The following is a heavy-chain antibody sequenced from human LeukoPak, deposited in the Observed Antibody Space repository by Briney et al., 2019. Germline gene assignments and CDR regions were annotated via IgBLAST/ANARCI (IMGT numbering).Heavy chain of an antibody. CDR3: ARDHSYHFGSQTSTLDV. Sequence: SETLSLTCTISGASISTGGFYWTWIRQPPGEGLEWFGYIYYTGSVDYNASLKSRLTISLDTSKNRFSLKLNSVTAADTAVYYCARDHSYHFGSQTSTLDVWGQGTAVTVSS. CDR2: IYYTGSV. D-gene: IGHD3-10*01. J-gene: IGHJ6*02. CDR1: GASISTGGFY. V-gene: IGHV4-31*03.